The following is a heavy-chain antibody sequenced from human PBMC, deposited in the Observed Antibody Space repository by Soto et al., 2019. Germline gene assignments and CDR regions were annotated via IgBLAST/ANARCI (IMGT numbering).Heavy chain of an antibody. Sequence: QEHLVESGGGVVQPGMSLRLSCAASGFTFSSYAMHWVRQAPGKGPEWLAVVSYDGNTKFYADSVKGRFTISRDNSKNTLYLQMNSLIPEDTAVFYCAREKEVGASGLVYFQPWGQGTLVAVSS. CDR2: VSYDGNTK. J-gene: IGHJ1*01. CDR3: AREKEVGASGLVYFQP. CDR1: GFTFSSYA. V-gene: IGHV3-30-3*01. D-gene: IGHD1-26*01.